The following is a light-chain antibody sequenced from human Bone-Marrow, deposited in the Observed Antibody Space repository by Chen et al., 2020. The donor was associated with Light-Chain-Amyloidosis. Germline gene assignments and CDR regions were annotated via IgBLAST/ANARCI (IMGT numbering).Light chain of an antibody. J-gene: IGLJ3*02. CDR1: NIGSTS. CDR3: QVWDRSSDRPV. Sequence: SSVLTQPSSVSVAPGQPAPIACGGNNIGSTSVHWYQQTPGPAPLLVVYDDSDRPSGIPERLSGSNAGNTATLTISMVEAGDEADYYCQVWDRSSDRPVFGGGTKLTVL. V-gene: IGLV3-21*02. CDR2: DDS.